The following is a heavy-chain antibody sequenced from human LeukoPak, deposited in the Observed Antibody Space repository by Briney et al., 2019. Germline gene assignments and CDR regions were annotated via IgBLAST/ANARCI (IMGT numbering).Heavy chain of an antibody. J-gene: IGHJ4*02. D-gene: IGHD2-15*01. CDR2: IIPILGIT. Sequence: SVKVSCKASGGTFSNYAISWVRQAPGQGLEWMGRIIPILGITNYAQNFQGRVTITADKSTSTAYMELSSLTSDDTAIYYCARALRGGDYSADYWGQGTLVTVSS. CDR3: ARALRGGDYSADY. V-gene: IGHV1-69*04. CDR1: GGTFSNYA.